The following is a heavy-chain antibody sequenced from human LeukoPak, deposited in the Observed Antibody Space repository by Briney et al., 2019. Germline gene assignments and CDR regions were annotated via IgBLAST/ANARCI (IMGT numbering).Heavy chain of an antibody. Sequence: PSGTLSLTCAVYGGSFSGYYWSWIRQPPGKGLEWIGEINHSGSTNYNPSLKSRVTISVDTSKNQFPLKLSSVTAADTAVYYCARGPKRWVDRVAAAGKRPFDYWGQGTLVTVSS. CDR3: ARGPKRWVDRVAAAGKRPFDY. CDR1: GGSFSGYY. V-gene: IGHV4-34*01. D-gene: IGHD6-13*01. CDR2: INHSGST. J-gene: IGHJ4*02.